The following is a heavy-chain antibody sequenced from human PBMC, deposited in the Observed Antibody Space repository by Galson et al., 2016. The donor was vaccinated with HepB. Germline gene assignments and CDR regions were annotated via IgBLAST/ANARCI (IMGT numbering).Heavy chain of an antibody. Sequence: SLRLSCAASGFTFSSYAMSWVRQAPGQGLEWVSGISDSGRTTYYADSVRGRFTISRDNSKNTLYLQMNSLRAEDTAVYYCARDREVPSWSVFSFDFSYYGMDVWGQGTTVTVSS. CDR1: GFTFSSYA. J-gene: IGHJ6*02. D-gene: IGHD3-3*01. V-gene: IGHV3-23*01. CDR2: ISDSGRTT. CDR3: ARDREVPSWSVFSFDFSYYGMDV.